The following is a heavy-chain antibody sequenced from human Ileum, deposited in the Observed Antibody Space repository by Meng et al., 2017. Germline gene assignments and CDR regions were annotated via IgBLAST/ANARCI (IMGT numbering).Heavy chain of an antibody. D-gene: IGHD3-16*01. J-gene: IGHJ4*02. CDR3: ARINYVEDS. V-gene: IGHV3-74*01. CDR2: INEDGRVT. CDR1: GTTFSNYW. Sequence: LVDTGVVSAHSWCPLRLSCAASGTTFSNYWMHWAHQTPGKGLVWVSRINEDGRVTNYADSVEGRFTVSRDNAKNTLYLQMNSLRVEGTGIYYCARINYVEDSWGQGTLVTVSS.